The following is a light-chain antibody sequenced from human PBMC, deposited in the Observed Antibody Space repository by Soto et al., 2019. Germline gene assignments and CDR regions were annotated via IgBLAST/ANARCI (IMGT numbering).Light chain of an antibody. Sequence: QSSLTQPASLSGSPGPSITISCTRTSSEVCGYNYVSWYQHHPGKAPKLIIYDVSNRPSGVSIRFSGSKSDNTASLTISGLQPEDEADYHCSSYTTSNTRQIVFGTGTKVTVL. CDR1: SSEVCGYNY. J-gene: IGLJ1*01. CDR2: DVS. CDR3: SSYTTSNTRQIV. V-gene: IGLV2-14*03.